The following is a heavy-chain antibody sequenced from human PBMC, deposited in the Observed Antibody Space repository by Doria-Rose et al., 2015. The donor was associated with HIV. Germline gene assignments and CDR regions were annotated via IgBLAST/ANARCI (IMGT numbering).Heavy chain of an antibody. J-gene: IGHJ4*02. CDR1: GVSLSSPGMG. CDR2: IFSEDER. CDR3: ARIKSSRWYHKYYFDF. D-gene: IGHD6-13*01. Sequence: QITLKESGPVLVKPTETLTLTCTVSGVSLSSPGMGVSWIRQPPGKALEWLAHIFSEDERYYQTSLKRRLTISRGTSKSQVVLTMTDMDPVDTATYYCARIKSSRWYHKYYFDFWGQGTLVIVSA. V-gene: IGHV2-26*01.